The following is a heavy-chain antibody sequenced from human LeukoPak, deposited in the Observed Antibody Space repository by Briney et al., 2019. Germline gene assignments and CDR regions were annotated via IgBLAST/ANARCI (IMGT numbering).Heavy chain of an antibody. V-gene: IGHV3-30*18. D-gene: IGHD2-21*02. CDR3: AKDYGRDMDYYRYGMDV. CDR2: IAYDGSNK. Sequence: PGGSLRLSCGASGFIFNVYGMHWVRQAPGKGLEWVAVIAYDGSNKYYADSVKGRFTVSRDNSKNMVYPQMNSLRAEDTAVYYCAKDYGRDMDYYRYGMDVWGQGTTVTVSS. J-gene: IGHJ6*02. CDR1: GFIFNVYG.